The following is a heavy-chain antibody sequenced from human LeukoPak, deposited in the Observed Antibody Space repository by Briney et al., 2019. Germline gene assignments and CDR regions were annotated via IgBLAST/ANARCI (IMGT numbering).Heavy chain of an antibody. CDR1: GASISVDLDC. V-gene: IGHV4-39*01. CDR2: IYYSGST. J-gene: IGHJ4*02. D-gene: IGHD1-26*01. Sequence: DTQSQTSTLSGASISVDLDCCRSIKQPPGKGLEWIGSIYYSGSTYYNPSLKSRATISVDTSKNQFSLKLSSVTAADTAVYYCARAYSGSYGTFDYWGQGTLVPVSS. CDR3: ARAYSGSYGTFDY.